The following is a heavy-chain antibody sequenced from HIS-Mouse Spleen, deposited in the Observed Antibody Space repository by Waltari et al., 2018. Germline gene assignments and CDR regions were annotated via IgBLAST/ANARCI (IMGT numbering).Heavy chain of an antibody. J-gene: IGHJ4*02. V-gene: IGHV2-70*15. Sequence: QVTLRESAPALVKPTQTLTLTCTFSGFSLSTSGMCGSWIRQPRGKALEWLARIDWDDDKYYSTYVRTSLTIAKYTYKNQVVLTRTNMDPLDTDTYYCARIAEGYTSGWYAFDYWGQGTLVTVSS. D-gene: IGHD6-19*01. CDR1: GFSLSTSGMC. CDR3: ARIAEGYTSGWYAFDY. CDR2: IDWDDDK.